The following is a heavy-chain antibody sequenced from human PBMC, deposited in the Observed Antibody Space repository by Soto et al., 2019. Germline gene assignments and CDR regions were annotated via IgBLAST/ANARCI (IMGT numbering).Heavy chain of an antibody. V-gene: IGHV1-3*01. CDR1: GYTFTSYA. CDR2: INAGNGNT. D-gene: IGHD3-16*01. CDR3: AREYWGSIDYYYMDV. J-gene: IGHJ6*03. Sequence: ASVKVSCKASGYTFTSYAMHWVRQAPGQRLEWMGWINAGNGNTKYSQKFQGRVTITRDTSASTAYMELSSLRSEDTAVYYCAREYWGSIDYYYMDVWGKGTTVTVSS.